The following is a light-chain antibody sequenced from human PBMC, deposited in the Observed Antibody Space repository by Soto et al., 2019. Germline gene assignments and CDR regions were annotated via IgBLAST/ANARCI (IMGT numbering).Light chain of an antibody. V-gene: IGKV1-9*01. Sequence: GDRVTITCRASQGISSYLAWYQQKSGKAPKLLIYAASTLQSGVPSRFSGSGSGTEFTLTISSLQPEDFATYYGQQLNSYPLTFGGGTKVEIK. CDR3: QQLNSYPLT. J-gene: IGKJ4*01. CDR1: QGISSY. CDR2: AAS.